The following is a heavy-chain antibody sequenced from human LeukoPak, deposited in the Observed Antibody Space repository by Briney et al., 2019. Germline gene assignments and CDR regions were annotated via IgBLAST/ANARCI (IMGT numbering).Heavy chain of an antibody. V-gene: IGHV1-2*04. Sequence: ASVKVSCKASGGTFSSYAISWVRQAPGQGLEWMGWINPNSGGTNYAQKFQGWVTMTRDTSISTAYMELSRLRSDDTAVYYCARDLDTAMGYWGQGTLVTVSS. CDR1: GGTFSSYA. D-gene: IGHD5-18*01. CDR3: ARDLDTAMGY. J-gene: IGHJ4*02. CDR2: INPNSGGT.